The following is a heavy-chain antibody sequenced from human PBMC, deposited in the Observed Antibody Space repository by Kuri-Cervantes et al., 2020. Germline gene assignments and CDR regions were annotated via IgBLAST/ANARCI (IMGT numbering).Heavy chain of an antibody. Sequence: ASVKVSCKASGYTFTSYGISWVRQAPGQGLEWMGWISTYNGDTNYAQKLQGRVTMTTDTSTSTAYMELSGLRSEDTAVYYCARVGAAAVGWYFDLWGRGTLVTVSS. CDR3: ARVGAAAVGWYFDL. D-gene: IGHD3-16*01. CDR1: GYTFTSYG. CDR2: ISTYNGDT. J-gene: IGHJ2*01. V-gene: IGHV1-18*01.